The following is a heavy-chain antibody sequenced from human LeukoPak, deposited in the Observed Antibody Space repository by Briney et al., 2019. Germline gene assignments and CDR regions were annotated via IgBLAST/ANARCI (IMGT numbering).Heavy chain of an antibody. J-gene: IGHJ4*02. CDR1: GFTFSSYS. D-gene: IGHD5-18*01. Sequence: GSLRLSCAASGFTFSSYSMNWVRQAPGKGLEWVSSISSSSSYIYYADSVKGRFTISRDNAKNSLYLQMNSLRAEDTAVYYCAREEEYSYGYCDYWGQGTLVTVSS. CDR2: ISSSSSYI. V-gene: IGHV3-21*01. CDR3: AREEEYSYGYCDY.